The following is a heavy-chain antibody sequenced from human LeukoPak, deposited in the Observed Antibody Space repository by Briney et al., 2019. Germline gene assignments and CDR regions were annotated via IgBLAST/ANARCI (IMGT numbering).Heavy chain of an antibody. V-gene: IGHV1-46*01. CDR3: ARPNYDSSGYYYDLDY. J-gene: IGHJ4*02. CDR2: INPSGGST. CDR1: GYTFTSYY. D-gene: IGHD3-22*01. Sequence: GASVKVSCKASGYTFTSYYMHWVRQAPGQGLEWMGIINPSGGSTSYAQKFQGRVTMTRDTSTSTVYMELSSLRSEDTAVYYCARPNYDSSGYYYDLDYWGQGTLVTVSS.